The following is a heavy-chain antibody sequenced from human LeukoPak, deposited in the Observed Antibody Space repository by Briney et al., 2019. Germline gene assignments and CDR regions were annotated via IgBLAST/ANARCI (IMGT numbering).Heavy chain of an antibody. CDR2: ISGGGGST. CDR3: AKDLRAYFWSGYHKGGWFDP. D-gene: IGHD3-3*01. CDR1: GFTFSSYA. J-gene: IGHJ5*02. Sequence: QSGGSLRLSCAASGFTFSSYAMSWVRQAPGKGLEWVSAISGGGGSTYYADSVKGRFTISRDNSKNTLYLQMNSLRAEDTAVYYCAKDLRAYFWSGYHKGGWFDPWGQGTLVTVSS. V-gene: IGHV3-23*01.